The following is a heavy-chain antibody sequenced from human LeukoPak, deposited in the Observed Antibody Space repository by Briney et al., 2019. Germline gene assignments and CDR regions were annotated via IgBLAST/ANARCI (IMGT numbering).Heavy chain of an antibody. J-gene: IGHJ5*02. CDR3: ARAYSSSWYWNWFDP. CDR1: GGSFSSYY. Sequence: SETLSLTCTLSGGSFSSYYWSWIRQPPGEGRGWIGYIYYSGSTNYNPSLKSRVTISVDTSKNQFSLKLSSVTAADTALYYCARAYSSSWYWNWFDPWGQGTLVTVSS. CDR2: IYYSGST. V-gene: IGHV4-59*12. D-gene: IGHD6-13*01.